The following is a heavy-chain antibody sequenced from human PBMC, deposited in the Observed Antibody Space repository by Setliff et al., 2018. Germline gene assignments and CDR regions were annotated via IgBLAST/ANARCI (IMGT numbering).Heavy chain of an antibody. Sequence: GESLKIYCAASGFVFGTYGMHWVRQAPGKGLDWVASVRFDGSYKVYADSVKGRFTISRDNSENTLFLQMTSLRPEDTGIYYCAKVKKPLIRGSGFDYWGRGTLVTVSS. CDR3: AKVKKPLIRGSGFDY. V-gene: IGHV3-30*02. CDR2: VRFDGSYK. J-gene: IGHJ4*02. CDR1: GFVFGTYG. D-gene: IGHD2-8*01.